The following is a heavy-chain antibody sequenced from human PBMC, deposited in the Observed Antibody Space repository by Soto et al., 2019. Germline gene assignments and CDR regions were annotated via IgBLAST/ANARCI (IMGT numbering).Heavy chain of an antibody. CDR1: GYTFTSSG. V-gene: IGHV1-18*01. J-gene: IGHJ5*02. D-gene: IGHD3-10*01. CDR3: ARMEYYGSELDP. Sequence: ASVKVSCKASGYTFTSSGISWVRQAPGQGLEWMGWISAYNGNTNYAQKLQGRVTMTTDTSTSTAYMELRSLRSDDTAVYYCARMEYYGSELDPWGQGTLVTVSS. CDR2: ISAYNGNT.